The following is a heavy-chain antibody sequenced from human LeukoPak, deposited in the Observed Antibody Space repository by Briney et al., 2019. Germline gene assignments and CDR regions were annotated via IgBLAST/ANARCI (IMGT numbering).Heavy chain of an antibody. D-gene: IGHD3-10*01. CDR1: GFTFSDYG. CDR3: AKDSLNWFGESIS. Sequence: QTGGSLRLSCAASGFTFSDYGMSWVRQAPGKGLEWVSAISGSGDSTFYADSVKGRFTISRDNSKNTLYLQMNSLRAEDTAVYYCAKDSLNWFGESISWGQGTLVTVSS. J-gene: IGHJ5*02. CDR2: ISGSGDST. V-gene: IGHV3-23*01.